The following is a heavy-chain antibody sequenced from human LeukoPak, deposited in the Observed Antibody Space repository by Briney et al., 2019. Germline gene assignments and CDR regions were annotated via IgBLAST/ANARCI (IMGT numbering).Heavy chain of an antibody. CDR1: GDSVSSNSAA. J-gene: IGHJ5*02. CDR3: ATHTTHCSGGSCYNWFDP. Sequence: SQTLSLTCAISGDSVSSNSAAWNWIRQSPSRGLEWLGRTYYRSKWYNDYAVSVKSRITINPDTSKNQFSLQLNSVTPEDTAVYYCATHTTHCSGGSCYNWFDPWGQGTLVTVSS. D-gene: IGHD2-15*01. CDR2: TYYRSKWYN. V-gene: IGHV6-1*01.